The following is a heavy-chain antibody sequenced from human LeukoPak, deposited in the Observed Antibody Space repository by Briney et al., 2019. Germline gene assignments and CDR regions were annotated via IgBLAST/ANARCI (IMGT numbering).Heavy chain of an antibody. V-gene: IGHV4-61*02. CDR1: GGSIRSGSYY. CDR3: AREIGYSSSMRP. Sequence: PSETLSLTXTVSGGSIRSGSYYWSWIRQPAGKGLEWIGRIYTSGSTNYNPSLKSRVTISVDTSKNQFSLKLSSVTAADTAVYYCAREIGYSSSMRPWGQGTLVTVSS. CDR2: IYTSGST. J-gene: IGHJ5*02. D-gene: IGHD6-6*01.